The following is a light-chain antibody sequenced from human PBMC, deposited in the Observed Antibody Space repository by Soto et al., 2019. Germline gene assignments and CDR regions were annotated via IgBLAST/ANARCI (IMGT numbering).Light chain of an antibody. CDR1: QGLSTW. J-gene: IGKJ1*01. Sequence: DIQMTQSPSTLSASVGDRVTITCRASQGLSTWLAWYQQKPGKAPKLLIFDASSLKSGVPPRFSGSGSGTEFTLTISSLQPDDFATYYCQHYNSYSEAFGQGTKVDIK. V-gene: IGKV1-5*01. CDR2: DAS. CDR3: QHYNSYSEA.